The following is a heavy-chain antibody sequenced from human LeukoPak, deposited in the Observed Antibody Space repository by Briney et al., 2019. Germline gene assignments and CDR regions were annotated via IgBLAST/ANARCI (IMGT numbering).Heavy chain of an antibody. V-gene: IGHV4-59*01. CDR2: IYYSGST. CDR1: GGSFSGYY. Sequence: SETLSLTCAVYGGSFSGYYWSWIRQPPGKGLEWIGYIYYSGSTNYNPSLKSRVTISVDTSKNQFSLKLSSVTAADTAVYYCARRAPGFKDSSSAPFDYWGQGTLVTVSS. CDR3: ARRAPGFKDSSSAPFDY. D-gene: IGHD6-6*01. J-gene: IGHJ4*02.